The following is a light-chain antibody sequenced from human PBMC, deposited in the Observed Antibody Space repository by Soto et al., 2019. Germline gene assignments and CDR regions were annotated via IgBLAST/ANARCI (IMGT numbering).Light chain of an antibody. CDR2: KAS. V-gene: IGKV1-5*03. CDR3: LQYNSYWT. CDR1: QSIRSW. J-gene: IGKJ1*01. Sequence: DIQMTQSPSTLSASVGDRVTITCRASQSIRSWLAWYQQKPGKAPKLLIYKASSLESGVPSRFSGSGSGTQFTLTISSLQPDDFATYYCLQYNSYWTFGQGTKVEIK.